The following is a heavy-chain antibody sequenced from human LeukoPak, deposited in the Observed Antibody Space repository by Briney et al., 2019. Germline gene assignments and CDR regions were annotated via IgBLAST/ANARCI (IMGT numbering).Heavy chain of an antibody. CDR1: GYTFTNYD. J-gene: IGHJ4*02. Sequence: GASVKVSCKASGYTFTNYDINWVRQATGQGLEWMGWMNPNSGNTGYAQKFQGRVTMTRNTSISTAYMELSSLRPEDTAVYYCARVRYSGYDFFDYWGQGTLVTVSS. CDR3: ARVRYSGYDFFDY. CDR2: MNPNSGNT. V-gene: IGHV1-8*01. D-gene: IGHD5-12*01.